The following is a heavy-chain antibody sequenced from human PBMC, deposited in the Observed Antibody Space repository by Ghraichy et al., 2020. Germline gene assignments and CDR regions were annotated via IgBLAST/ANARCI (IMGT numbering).Heavy chain of an antibody. Sequence: GGSLRLSCAASGFTFSTYEMHWVRQAPGKGLEWVAVISFDGSNPYYADSVKGRFTISRDNSKNTLYLQMNSLRAEDTAVYYCARDKDCRITSCYNAFDVWGQGTTVAVSS. CDR3: ARDKDCRITSCYNAFDV. CDR2: ISFDGSNP. CDR1: GFTFSTYE. V-gene: IGHV3-30-3*01. J-gene: IGHJ3*01. D-gene: IGHD2-2*02.